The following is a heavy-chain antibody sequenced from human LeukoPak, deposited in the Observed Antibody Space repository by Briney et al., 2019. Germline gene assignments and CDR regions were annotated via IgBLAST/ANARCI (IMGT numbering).Heavy chain of an antibody. CDR1: GYTFTGYY. D-gene: IGHD2-2*01. CDR2: INPNSGGT. V-gene: IGHV1-2*02. Sequence: ASVKVSCKASGYTFTGYYMHWVRQAPRQGLEWMGWINPNSGGTNYAQKFQGRVTMTRDTSISTAYMELSRLRSDDTAVYYCARDLSNYYYYGMDVWGQGTTVTVSS. J-gene: IGHJ6*02. CDR3: ARDLSNYYYYGMDV.